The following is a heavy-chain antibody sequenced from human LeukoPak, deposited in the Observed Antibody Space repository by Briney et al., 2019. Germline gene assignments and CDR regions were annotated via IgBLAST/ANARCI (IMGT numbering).Heavy chain of an antibody. CDR1: GGSFSGYY. J-gene: IGHJ4*02. CDR3: ARQSGYSYGRFDY. CDR2: INHSGST. Sequence: PSDTLSLTCAVYGGSFSGYYWSWIRQPPGKGLEWIGEINHSGSTNYNPSLKSRVTISVDTSKNQFSLKLSSVTAADTAVYYCARQSGYSYGRFDYWGQGTLVTVSS. V-gene: IGHV4-34*01. D-gene: IGHD5-18*01.